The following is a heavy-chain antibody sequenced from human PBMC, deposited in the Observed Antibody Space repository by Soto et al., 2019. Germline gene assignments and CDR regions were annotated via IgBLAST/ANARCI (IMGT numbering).Heavy chain of an antibody. CDR1: GYTFTGYY. V-gene: IGHV1-2*04. J-gene: IGHJ6*02. Sequence: ASVKVSCKASGYTFTGYYMHWVRQAPGQGLEWMGWINPNSGGTNYAQKFQGWVTMTRDTSISTAYMELSRLRSDDTAVYYCARTEGYCSSTRCYYYYGMYVWGQGTTVTVSS. D-gene: IGHD2-2*01. CDR3: ARTEGYCSSTRCYYYYGMYV. CDR2: INPNSGGT.